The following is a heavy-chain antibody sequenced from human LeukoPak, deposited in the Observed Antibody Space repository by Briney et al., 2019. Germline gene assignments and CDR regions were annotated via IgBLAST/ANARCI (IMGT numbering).Heavy chain of an antibody. V-gene: IGHV3-23*01. CDR3: AKPRRGFGEFMLDY. CDR1: GFTFSSYG. J-gene: IGHJ4*02. Sequence: QAGGPLRLSCAASGFTFSSYGMHWVRQAPGKGLEWVSAISGSGGSTYYADSVKGRFTISRHNSKNTLYLQMNSLRAEDTAVYCCAKPRRGFGEFMLDYWGQGTLVTVSS. CDR2: ISGSGGST. D-gene: IGHD3-10*01.